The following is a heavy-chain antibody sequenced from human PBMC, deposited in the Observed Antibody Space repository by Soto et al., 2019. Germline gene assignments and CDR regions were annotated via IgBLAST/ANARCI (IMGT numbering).Heavy chain of an antibody. CDR1: GFTFSSYA. CDR3: AKPNLYCSSTSCYDY. CDR2: ISGSGGNT. J-gene: IGHJ4*02. D-gene: IGHD2-2*01. V-gene: IGHV3-23*01. Sequence: GGSLRLSCAASGFTFSSYAMSWVRQAPGKGLEWVSVISGSGGNTYYADSVKGRFTISRDNSKNTVFLQMNSLRAEDTAVYYCAKPNLYCSSTSCYDYWGQGTRVTVSS.